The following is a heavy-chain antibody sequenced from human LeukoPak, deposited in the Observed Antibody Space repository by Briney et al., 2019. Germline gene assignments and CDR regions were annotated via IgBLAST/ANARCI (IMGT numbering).Heavy chain of an antibody. CDR3: ARVLDYYGSGSRDFDY. CDR1: GGSFSGYY. J-gene: IGHJ4*02. D-gene: IGHD3-10*01. CDR2: INHSGST. V-gene: IGHV4-34*01. Sequence: SETLSLTCAVYGGSFSGYYWSWIRQPPGKGLEWIWEINHSGSTNYNPSLKSRVTISVDTSKNQFSLKLSSVTAADTAVYYCARVLDYYGSGSRDFDYWGQGTLVTVSS.